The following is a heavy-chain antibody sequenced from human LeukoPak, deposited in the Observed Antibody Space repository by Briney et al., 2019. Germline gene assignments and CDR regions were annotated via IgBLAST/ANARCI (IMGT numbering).Heavy chain of an antibody. CDR3: AKGSEYYYDSSGYPHFDP. CDR1: GFTFSSYG. Sequence: GGSPRLSCAASGFTFSSYGMHWVRQAPGKGLEWVAFIRYDGSNKYYADSVKGRFTISRDNSKNTLYLQMNSLRAEDTAVYYCAKGSEYYYDSSGYPHFDPWGQGTLVTVSS. V-gene: IGHV3-30*02. D-gene: IGHD3-22*01. CDR2: IRYDGSNK. J-gene: IGHJ5*02.